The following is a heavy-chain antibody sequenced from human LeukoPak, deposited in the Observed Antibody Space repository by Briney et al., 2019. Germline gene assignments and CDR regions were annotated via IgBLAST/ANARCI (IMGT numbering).Heavy chain of an antibody. CDR2: INPNSGGT. CDR3: ARGYGDYGFDY. CDR1: GYTFTSYD. J-gene: IGHJ4*02. Sequence: ASVKVSCKASGYTFTSYDINWVRQATGQGLEWMGWINPNSGGTNYAQNFQGRVTMTRDTSISTAYMELSRLRSDATAVYYCARGYGDYGFDYWGQGTLVTVSS. V-gene: IGHV1-2*02. D-gene: IGHD4-17*01.